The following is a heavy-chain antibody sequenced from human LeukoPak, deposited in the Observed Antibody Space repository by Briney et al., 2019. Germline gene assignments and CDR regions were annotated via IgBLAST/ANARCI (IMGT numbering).Heavy chain of an antibody. J-gene: IGHJ4*02. CDR1: GFTFDDYA. Sequence: GGSLRLSCAASGFTFDDYAMHWVRQAPGKGLEWVSGISWNSGSIGYADSVKGRFTISRDNAKNSLYLQMNSLRAEDTALYYCATSFGVAFDYWGQGTLVTVSS. V-gene: IGHV3-9*01. CDR2: ISWNSGSI. CDR3: ATSFGVAFDY. D-gene: IGHD3-3*01.